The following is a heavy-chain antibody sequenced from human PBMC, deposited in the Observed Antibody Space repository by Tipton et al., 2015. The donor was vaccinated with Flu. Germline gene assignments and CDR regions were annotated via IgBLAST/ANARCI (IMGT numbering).Heavy chain of an antibody. Sequence: TLSLTCTVSGGSIGVTTYYWGWVRQPPGKGLEWIGSIYYSGTTYYNPSLKSRVTISVDSSKNEFSLTLASLTAADTAVYYCARDLWNDRRAYYYYGVDVWGQGTTVTVSS. CDR2: IYYSGTT. CDR1: GGSIGVTTYY. CDR3: ARDLWNDRRAYYYYGVDV. V-gene: IGHV4-39*07. J-gene: IGHJ6*02. D-gene: IGHD1-1*01.